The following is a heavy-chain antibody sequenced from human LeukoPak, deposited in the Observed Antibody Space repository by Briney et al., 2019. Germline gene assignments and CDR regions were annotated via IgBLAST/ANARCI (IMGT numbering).Heavy chain of an antibody. J-gene: IGHJ4*02. D-gene: IGHD3-22*01. Sequence: SETLSLTCAVSGYSISSGYYWGWIRQPPGKGLGWIGSIYHSGSTYYNPSLKSRVTISVDTSKNQFSLKLSSVTAADTAVYYCAEGTMIVGYFDYWGQGTLVTVSS. V-gene: IGHV4-38-2*01. CDR1: GYSISSGYY. CDR2: IYHSGST. CDR3: AEGTMIVGYFDY.